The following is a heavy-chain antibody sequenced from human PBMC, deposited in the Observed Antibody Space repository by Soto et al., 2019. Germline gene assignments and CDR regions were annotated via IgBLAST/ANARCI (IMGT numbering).Heavy chain of an antibody. CDR2: INPSGGST. Sequence: GASVKDSSKASGYTFTSYYMQWVRQAPGQGLEWMGIINPSGGSTSYAQKFQGRVTMTRDTSTSTVYMELSSLRSEDTAVYYCAISECRNIGATISFHYRGQGALGTVS. CDR1: GYTFTSYY. D-gene: IGHD5-12*01. V-gene: IGHV1-46*03. J-gene: IGHJ4*02. CDR3: AISECRNIGATISFHY.